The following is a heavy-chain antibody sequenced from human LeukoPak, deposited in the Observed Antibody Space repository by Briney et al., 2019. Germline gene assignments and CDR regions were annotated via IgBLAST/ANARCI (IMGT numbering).Heavy chain of an antibody. CDR2: ISGSGDDT. J-gene: IGHJ4*02. CDR3: AKDPLNTVMVSPTLDY. Sequence: GGSLRLSCVVSGFPFSSYAMSWVRQAPGKGLEWVSGISGSGDDTYYAASVKGRFIVSRDTSKNTLYLQMNSLRAEDTAVYYCAKDPLNTVMVSPTLDYWGQGTLVTVSS. CDR1: GFPFSSYA. V-gene: IGHV3-23*01. D-gene: IGHD5-18*01.